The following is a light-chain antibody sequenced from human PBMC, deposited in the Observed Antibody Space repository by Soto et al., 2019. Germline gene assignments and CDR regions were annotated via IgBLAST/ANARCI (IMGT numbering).Light chain of an antibody. CDR1: SSNIGAGYD. CDR3: QSYDSSLSGPNWV. CDR2: GNS. Sequence: QSVLTQPPSVSGAPGQRVTISCTGTSSNIGAGYDVHWYQHLPGTAPKLLIFGNSNRPSGVPDRFSGSKSGTSASLAITGLQAEDEADYYCQSYDSSLSGPNWVFGGGTKVTVL. V-gene: IGLV1-40*01. J-gene: IGLJ3*02.